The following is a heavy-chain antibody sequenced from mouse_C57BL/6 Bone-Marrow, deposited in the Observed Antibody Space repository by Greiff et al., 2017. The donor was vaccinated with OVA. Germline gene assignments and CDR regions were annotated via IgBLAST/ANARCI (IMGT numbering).Heavy chain of an antibody. D-gene: IGHD2-4*01. CDR2: IYPRSGNT. J-gene: IGHJ3*01. V-gene: IGHV1-81*01. CDR1: GYTFTSYG. Sequence: QVQLKESGAELARPGASVKLSCKASGYTFTSYGISWVKQRTGQGLEWIGEIYPRSGNTYYNEKFKGKATLTADKSSSTAYMELRSLTSEDSAVYFCARGEVYDYDVDAWFAYWGQGTLVTVSA. CDR3: ARGEVYDYDVDAWFAY.